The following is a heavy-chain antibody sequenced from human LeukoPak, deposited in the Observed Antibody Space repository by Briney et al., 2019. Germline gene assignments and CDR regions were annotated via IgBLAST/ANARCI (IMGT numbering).Heavy chain of an antibody. J-gene: IGHJ4*02. V-gene: IGHV4-34*01. CDR3: ARRGYSYGLDY. D-gene: IGHD5-18*01. CDR1: GGSFSGYY. CDR2: INHSGST. Sequence: NPSETLSLTCAVDGGSFSGYYWSWIRQPPGKGLEWIGEINHSGSTNYNPSLKGRVTISVDTSKNQFSLKLSSVTAADTAVYYCARRGYSYGLDYWGQETLVIVSS.